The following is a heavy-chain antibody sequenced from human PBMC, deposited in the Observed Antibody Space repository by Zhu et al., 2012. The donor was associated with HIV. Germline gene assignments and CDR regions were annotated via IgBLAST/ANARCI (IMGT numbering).Heavy chain of an antibody. Sequence: QVQLQESGPGLVKPSETLPLTCTVSGGSISSYYWSWIRQPAGKGLEWIGRINTSGSTNYNPSLKSRVTMSVDLSENQFSLKLNPVTAADTAVYYCARLYGSGSFDNWGQGNPGHRLL. V-gene: IGHV4-4*07. CDR2: INTSGST. D-gene: IGHD3-10*01. J-gene: IGHJ4*02. CDR1: GGSISSYY. CDR3: ARLYGSGSFDN.